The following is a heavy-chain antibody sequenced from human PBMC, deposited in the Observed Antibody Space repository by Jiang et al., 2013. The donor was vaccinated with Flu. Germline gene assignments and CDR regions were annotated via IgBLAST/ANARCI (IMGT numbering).Heavy chain of an antibody. J-gene: IGHJ5*02. D-gene: IGHD2-2*01. V-gene: IGHV4-38-2*01. Sequence: GPGLVKPSETLSLSCAVSGHSISSGYYWGWIRQSPGKGLEWIGSIHHSGKTYYNPSLRNRVIISVDTSKNQFSLRLTSVTAADTAVYYCARGLMGSTSSDPHNYFGPWGPGTLVIVSS. CDR2: IHHSGKT. CDR3: ARGLMGSTSSDPHNYFGP. CDR1: GHSISSGYY.